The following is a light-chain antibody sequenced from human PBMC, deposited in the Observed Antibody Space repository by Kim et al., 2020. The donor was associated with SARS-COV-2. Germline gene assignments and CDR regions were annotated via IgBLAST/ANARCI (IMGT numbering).Light chain of an antibody. CDR3: QQDLAIPLT. Sequence: DIVMTQSPDSLAVSLGERTTINCKSSKSVFYSSNNKNSLAWFQQKPGQPPKLLISSASTRESGVPKRFSGSGSGTDFILTISSLQAEDVAVYYCQQDLAIPLTFGGGTKVDIK. V-gene: IGKV4-1*01. CDR1: KSVFYSSNNKNS. CDR2: SAS. J-gene: IGKJ4*01.